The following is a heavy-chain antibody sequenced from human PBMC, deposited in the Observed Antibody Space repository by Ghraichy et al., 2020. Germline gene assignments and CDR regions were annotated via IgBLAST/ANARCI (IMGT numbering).Heavy chain of an antibody. Sequence: SETLSLTCTVSGGSISSSSYYLGWIRQPPGKGLEWIGCIYYSGSTYYNPSLKSRVTISVDTSKNQFSLKLSSVTAADTAVYSCASPRGFGVGSLGAFDIWGQGTMVTVSS. D-gene: IGHD3-3*01. V-gene: IGHV4-39*01. CDR3: ASPRGFGVGSLGAFDI. CDR2: IYYSGST. CDR1: GGSISSSSYY. J-gene: IGHJ3*02.